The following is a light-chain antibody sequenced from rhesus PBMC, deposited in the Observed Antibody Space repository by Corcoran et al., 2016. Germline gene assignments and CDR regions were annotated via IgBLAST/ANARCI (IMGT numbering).Light chain of an antibody. CDR1: QVITNV. CDR3: QHYYNTPYT. J-gene: IGKJ2*01. V-gene: IGKV1-25*01. CDR2: EAS. Sequence: DIQMTQSPSSLSASVGDRVTITCRASQVITNVSAWYQQKPGETPKLLIYEASSLQSGIPSRFSGRGAGTVFTLTISSLQSEEFATYYCQHYYNTPYTFGQVTKVEIK.